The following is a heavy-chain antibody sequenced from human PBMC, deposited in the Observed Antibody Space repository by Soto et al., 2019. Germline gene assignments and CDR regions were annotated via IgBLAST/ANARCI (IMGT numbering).Heavy chain of an antibody. CDR3: VQSRCGGDCLQSYSSHSYYGLDV. CDR1: GFSLSTIGVG. CDR2: IYWDDDK. V-gene: IGHV2-5*02. J-gene: IGHJ6*02. Sequence: QITLKESGPTLVKPTQTLTLTCTFSGFSLSTIGVGVGWIRQPPGKALEWFALIYWDDDKRYSPSLKSRLTVTKDTSKHQVVLTMTNMDPVDTATYYCVQSRCGGDCLQSYSSHSYYGLDVWGQGTTVTFSS. D-gene: IGHD2-21*02.